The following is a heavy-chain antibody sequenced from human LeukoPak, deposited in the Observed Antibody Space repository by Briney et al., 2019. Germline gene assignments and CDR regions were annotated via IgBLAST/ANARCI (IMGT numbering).Heavy chain of an antibody. CDR2: IIPIFSTA. V-gene: IGHV1-69*13. CDR1: GGTFSSYA. D-gene: IGHD4-17*01. J-gene: IGHJ4*02. CDR3: ARLPDYGDYGDDY. Sequence: SVKVSCKASGGTFSSYAISWVRQAPGQGLEWMGGIIPIFSTANYAQKFQGRVTITADESTSTAYMELSSLRSEDTAVYYCARLPDYGDYGDDYWGQGTLVTVSS.